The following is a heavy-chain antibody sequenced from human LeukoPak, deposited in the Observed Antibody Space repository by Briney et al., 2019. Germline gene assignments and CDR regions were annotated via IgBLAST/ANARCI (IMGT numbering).Heavy chain of an antibody. CDR3: ARASYSGGYYAY. CDR2: ISSSSSYI. V-gene: IGHV3-21*01. CDR1: GFTFSRYS. Sequence: GGSLRLSCAASGFTFSRYSMNWVRQAPGKGLEWVSSISSSSSYINYADSVKGRITISRDNAKNSLYLQMNSLRAEDTAVYYCARASYSGGYYAYWGQGTLVTVSS. J-gene: IGHJ4*02. D-gene: IGHD1-26*01.